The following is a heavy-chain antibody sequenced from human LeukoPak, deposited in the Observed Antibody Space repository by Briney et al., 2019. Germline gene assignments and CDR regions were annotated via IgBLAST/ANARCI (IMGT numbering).Heavy chain of an antibody. CDR1: GGSFSGYY. V-gene: IGHV4-34*01. J-gene: IGHJ4*02. Sequence: SETLSLTCAVYGGSFSGYYWSWIRQPPGKGLEWIGEINHSGSTNYNLSLKSRVTISVDTSKNQFSLKLSSVTAADTAVYYCARGISQWLVQSPYYFDYWGQGTLVTVSS. CDR2: INHSGST. CDR3: ARGISQWLVQSPYYFDY. D-gene: IGHD6-19*01.